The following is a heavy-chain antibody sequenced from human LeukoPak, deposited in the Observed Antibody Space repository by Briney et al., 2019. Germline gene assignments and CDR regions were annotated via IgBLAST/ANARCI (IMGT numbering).Heavy chain of an antibody. CDR1: GFTFSSYA. J-gene: IGHJ4*02. CDR3: AKDQGVSSSWQKNFDY. CDR2: ISGSGGST. V-gene: IGHV3-23*01. Sequence: GGSLRLSCAASGFTFSSYAMSWVRQAPGKGLEWVSAISGSGGSTYYADSVKGRFTISRDNSKNTLYLQMNSLRAEDTAVYYCAKDQGVSSSWQKNFDYWGQGTLVTVSS. D-gene: IGHD6-13*01.